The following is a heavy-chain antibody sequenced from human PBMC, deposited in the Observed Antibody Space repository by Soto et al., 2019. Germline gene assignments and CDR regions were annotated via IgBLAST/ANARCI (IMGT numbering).Heavy chain of an antibody. CDR3: ARDYSSGWYRAEPVYYYGMDV. CDR2: ISYDGSNK. D-gene: IGHD6-19*01. J-gene: IGHJ6*02. CDR1: GFTFSSYA. V-gene: IGHV3-30-3*01. Sequence: QVQLVESGGGVVQPGRSLRLSCAASGFTFSSYAMHWVRQAPGKGLEWVAVISYDGSNKYYADSVKGRFTISRDNSKNTLYLQMNSLRAEDTAVYYCARDYSSGWYRAEPVYYYGMDVWGQGTTVTVSS.